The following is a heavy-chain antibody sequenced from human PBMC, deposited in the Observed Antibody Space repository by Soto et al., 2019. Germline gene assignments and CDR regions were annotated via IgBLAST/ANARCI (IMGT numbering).Heavy chain of an antibody. D-gene: IGHD3-9*01. CDR3: AIAPGPLRYFDFFPPVDY. CDR2: ISGSGGST. CDR1: GFTFSSYA. V-gene: IGHV3-23*01. Sequence: PGGSLRLSCAASGFTFSSYAMSWVRQAPGKGLEWVSAISGSGGSTYYADSVKGRFTISRDNSKNTLYLQMNSLRAEDTAVYYCAIAPGPLRYFDFFPPVDYWGQGTLVTVSS. J-gene: IGHJ4*02.